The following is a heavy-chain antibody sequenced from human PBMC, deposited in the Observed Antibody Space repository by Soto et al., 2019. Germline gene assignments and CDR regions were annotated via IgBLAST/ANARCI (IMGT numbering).Heavy chain of an antibody. CDR2: INTYNGNT. V-gene: IGHV1-18*01. Sequence: QVQLVQSRAEVKNPGASVKVSCKASGYSFTRYGIAWARQAPGQGLEWMGWINTYNGNTNYAQNLQGRVTLTTDTTTITAYMEPTSLRSNDTAIYYCAMVDVYVTPSPQDVWAQGTTVSVSS. J-gene: IGHJ6*02. D-gene: IGHD3-16*01. CDR3: AMVDVYVTPSPQDV. CDR1: GYSFTRYG.